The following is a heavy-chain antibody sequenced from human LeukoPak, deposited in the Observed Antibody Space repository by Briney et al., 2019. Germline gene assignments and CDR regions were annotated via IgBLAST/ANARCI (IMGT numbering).Heavy chain of an antibody. D-gene: IGHD2-15*01. V-gene: IGHV3-30*01. CDR3: ASDLLIARNVDTDY. Sequence: GGSLRLSCAASGFTFSSYAMHWVRQAPGKGLEWVAVISYDGSNKYYADSVKGRFTISRDNSKNTLYLQMNSLRAEDTAVYYCASDLLIARNVDTDYWGQGTLVTVSS. J-gene: IGHJ4*02. CDR1: GFTFSSYA. CDR2: ISYDGSNK.